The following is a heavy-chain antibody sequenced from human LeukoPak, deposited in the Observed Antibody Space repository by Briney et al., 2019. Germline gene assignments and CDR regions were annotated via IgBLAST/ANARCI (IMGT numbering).Heavy chain of an antibody. Sequence: GGSLRLSCVASGFSLSGYWTYWVRQAPGKGLMYISRNNGDGSTTNYADVVKGRFTMSRDNVKNTLYLQMNSLRVEDTAVYYCARDPRNVGLAPWGQGTLVTVSS. CDR3: ARDPRNVGLAP. V-gene: IGHV3-74*01. J-gene: IGHJ5*02. CDR2: NNGDGSTT. D-gene: IGHD2-15*01. CDR1: GFSLSGYW.